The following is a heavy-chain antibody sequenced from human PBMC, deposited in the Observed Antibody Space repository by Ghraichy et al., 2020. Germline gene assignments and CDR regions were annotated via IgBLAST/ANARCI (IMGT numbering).Heavy chain of an antibody. CDR1: GFSLSTGGMG. CDR2: TYWDDNK. Sequence: SGPTLVKPTQTLTLTCTFSGFSLSTGGMGVGWIRQPPGEALEWLAVTYWDDNKRYTPSLKSRLTITKDTSKNQVVLTMTNMDPVDTATYYCARHSREGGCSGGRCYFVDYWGQGMLVTVSS. J-gene: IGHJ4*02. D-gene: IGHD2-15*01. V-gene: IGHV2-5*02. CDR3: ARHSREGGCSGGRCYFVDY.